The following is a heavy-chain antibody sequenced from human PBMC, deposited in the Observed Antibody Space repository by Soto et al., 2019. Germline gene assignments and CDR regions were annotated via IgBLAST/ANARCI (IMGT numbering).Heavy chain of an antibody. Sequence: GESLKISCKGSGYSFTSYWIGWVRQMPGKGLEWMGIIYPGDSDTRYSPSFQGQVTISADKSISTAYLQWSSLKASDTAMYYCATSYGDAPYYYYYGMDVWGQGTTVTSP. CDR1: GYSFTSYW. J-gene: IGHJ6*02. V-gene: IGHV5-51*01. CDR3: ATSYGDAPYYYYYGMDV. D-gene: IGHD4-17*01. CDR2: IYPGDSDT.